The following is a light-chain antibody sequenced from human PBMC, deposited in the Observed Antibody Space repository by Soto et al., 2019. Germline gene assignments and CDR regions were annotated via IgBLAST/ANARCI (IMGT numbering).Light chain of an antibody. Sequence: DIQMTQSPSTLSASVGDRVTITCRASQSISSWLAWYQQKPGKAPKLLIYDASSLESGVPSRFSGSGSGTEFTLTIGSLQHDDVATYYCQQYNTYSLLTFGGGTKVEIK. CDR3: QQYNTYSLLT. CDR2: DAS. CDR1: QSISSW. J-gene: IGKJ4*01. V-gene: IGKV1-5*01.